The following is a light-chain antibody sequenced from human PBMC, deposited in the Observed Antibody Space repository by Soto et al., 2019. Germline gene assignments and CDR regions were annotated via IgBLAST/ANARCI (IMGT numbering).Light chain of an antibody. Sequence: DIQMTQSPSSLSASVGDRVTITCRASQTIVTYLNWYQQKPGNAPKLLIYAASTLQSGVPSRFSGSGSGTDFTLTISSLEPEDFAVYYCQQRSNWPRTFGQGTKVDIK. V-gene: IGKV1-39*01. CDR2: AAS. CDR1: QTIVTY. J-gene: IGKJ1*01. CDR3: QQRSNWPRT.